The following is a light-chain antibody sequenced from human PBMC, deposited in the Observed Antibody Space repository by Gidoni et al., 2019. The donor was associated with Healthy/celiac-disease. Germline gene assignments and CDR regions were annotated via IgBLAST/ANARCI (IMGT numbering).Light chain of an antibody. CDR1: QSVSSSY. Sequence: EIVLTQSPGTLSLSPGDRATLSCRASQSVSSSYLAWYQQKPGQAPRLLIYGASSRATGIPDRFSGSGSGTDFTLTISRLEPEDFAVYYCQQYGSSRFTFXPXTKVDIK. J-gene: IGKJ3*01. CDR2: GAS. CDR3: QQYGSSRFT. V-gene: IGKV3-20*01.